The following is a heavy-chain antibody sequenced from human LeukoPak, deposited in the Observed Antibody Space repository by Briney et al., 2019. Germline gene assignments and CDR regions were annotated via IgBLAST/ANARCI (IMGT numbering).Heavy chain of an antibody. CDR3: ARDYGYSSSSGGDAFDI. CDR1: GYTFTSYY. Sequence: GASVTVSCKASGYTFTSYYMHWVRPAPGQGLEWMGIINPSGGSTSYAQKFQGRVTMTRDTSTSTVYMELSSLRSEDTAVYYCARDYGYSSSSGGDAFDIWGQGTMVTVSS. CDR2: INPSGGST. D-gene: IGHD6-6*01. V-gene: IGHV1-46*01. J-gene: IGHJ3*02.